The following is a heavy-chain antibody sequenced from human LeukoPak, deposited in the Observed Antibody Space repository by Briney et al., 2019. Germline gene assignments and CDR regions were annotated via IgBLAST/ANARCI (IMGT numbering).Heavy chain of an antibody. J-gene: IGHJ6*02. Sequence: GGSLRLSCAGSGFTFSGYWMTWVRQAPGKGLEWVANIKQDGGETYYVDSVKGRFTISRDDAKNSVYLQMDSLRPEDTAVYFCGKDMDVWGQGTTVTASS. CDR3: GKDMDV. CDR2: IKQDGGET. CDR1: GFTFSGYW. V-gene: IGHV3-7*04.